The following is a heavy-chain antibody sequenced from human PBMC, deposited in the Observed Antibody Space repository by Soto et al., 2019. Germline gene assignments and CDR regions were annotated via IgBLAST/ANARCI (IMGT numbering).Heavy chain of an antibody. CDR2: IYSGGST. CDR3: ARIIAAAPDY. J-gene: IGHJ4*02. D-gene: IGHD6-13*01. V-gene: IGHV3-53*04. Sequence: EVQLVESGGGLVQPGGSLRLSCAASGFTVSSNYMSWVRQAPGKGLEWVSVIYSGGSTYYADSVKGRFTISRHNYKNTLYLQMNSLRAEDTAVYYCARIIAAAPDYWGQGTLVTVSS. CDR1: GFTVSSNY.